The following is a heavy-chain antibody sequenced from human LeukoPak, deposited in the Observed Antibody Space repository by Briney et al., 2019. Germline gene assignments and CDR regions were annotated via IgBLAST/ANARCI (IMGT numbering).Heavy chain of an antibody. CDR2: ISYDGSNK. Sequence: GGSLRLSCAASGFTFSSYGMHWVRQAPGKGLEWVAVISYDGSNKYYADSVKGRFTISRDNSKNTLYLQMNSLRAEDTAVYYCARHPSTNYVVHMDVWGKGTTVTVSS. V-gene: IGHV3-30*03. CDR3: ARHPSTNYVVHMDV. D-gene: IGHD4/OR15-4a*01. CDR1: GFTFSSYG. J-gene: IGHJ6*03.